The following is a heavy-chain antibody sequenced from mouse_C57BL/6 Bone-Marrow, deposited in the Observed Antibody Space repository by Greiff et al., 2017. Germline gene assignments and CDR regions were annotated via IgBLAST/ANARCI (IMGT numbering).Heavy chain of an antibody. V-gene: IGHV14-4*01. J-gene: IGHJ2*01. D-gene: IGHD4-1*02. CDR1: GFNIKDDY. CDR2: IDPENGDT. CDR3: TTTTGNFDY. Sequence: VQLKESGAELVRPGASVKLSCTASGFNIKDDYMHWVKQRPEQGLEWIGWIDPENGDTEYASKFQGKATITADTSSNTAYLQLSSLTSEDTAVYYCTTTTGNFDYWGQGTTLTVSS.